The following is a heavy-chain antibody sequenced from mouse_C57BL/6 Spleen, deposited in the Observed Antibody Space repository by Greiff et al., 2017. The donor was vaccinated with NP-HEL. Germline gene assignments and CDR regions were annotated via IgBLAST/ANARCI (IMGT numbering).Heavy chain of an antibody. J-gene: IGHJ2*01. CDR1: GYTFTSYW. Sequence: QVQLQQPGAELVKPGASVKLSCKASGYTFTSYWMHWVKQRPGQGLEWIGMIHPNSGSTNYNEKFKSKATLTVDKSSSTAYMQLSSLTSEDSAFYYCARSGRYGPFDYWGQGTTLTVSS. V-gene: IGHV1-64*01. CDR3: ARSGRYGPFDY. D-gene: IGHD1-1*02. CDR2: IHPNSGST.